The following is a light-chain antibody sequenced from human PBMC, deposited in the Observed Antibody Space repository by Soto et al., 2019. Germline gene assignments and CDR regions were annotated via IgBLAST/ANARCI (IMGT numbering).Light chain of an antibody. J-gene: IGKJ3*01. CDR1: QSVSSSY. CDR3: QQYGSSPFT. V-gene: IGKV3-20*01. Sequence: EIVLTQSPGTLSLSPGERATLSCRASQSVSSSYLAGYQQKPGQAPRLLIYGASSRATGIPDRFSGSGSGTDLTLTISRLEPDDFAVYYCQQYGSSPFTFGPGTKVDIK. CDR2: GAS.